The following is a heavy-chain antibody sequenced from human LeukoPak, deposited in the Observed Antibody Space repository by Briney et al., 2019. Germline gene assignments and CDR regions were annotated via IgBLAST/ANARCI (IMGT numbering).Heavy chain of an antibody. CDR3: VAYTSSLRWFDP. V-gene: IGHV4-39*07. Sequence: SETLSLTCTVSDDSISSISFYWGWIRQPPGKGLEWIGSIYYGGTTYYNPSLESRVTMSLDTSKKQFSLRLRSVTAADTAVYYCVAYTSSLRWFDPWGQGTLVVVSS. J-gene: IGHJ5*02. D-gene: IGHD6-13*01. CDR1: DDSISSISFY. CDR2: IYYGGTT.